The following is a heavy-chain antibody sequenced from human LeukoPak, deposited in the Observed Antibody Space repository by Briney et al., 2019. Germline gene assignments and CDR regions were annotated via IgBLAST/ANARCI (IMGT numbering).Heavy chain of an antibody. CDR3: ASHPMYYYDSSGYYLFDY. J-gene: IGHJ4*02. D-gene: IGHD3-22*01. Sequence: SETLSLTCAVYGGSFSGYYWSWIRQPPGKGLEWIGEINHSGSTNYNPSLKSRVTISVDTSKNQFSLKLSSVTAADTAVYYCASHPMYYYDSSGYYLFDYWGQGTLVTVSS. V-gene: IGHV4-34*01. CDR2: INHSGST. CDR1: GGSFSGYY.